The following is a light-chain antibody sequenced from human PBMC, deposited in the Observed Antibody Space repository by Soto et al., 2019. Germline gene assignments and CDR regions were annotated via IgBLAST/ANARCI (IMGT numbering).Light chain of an antibody. V-gene: IGKV3-11*01. Sequence: EIVLTPSPATLSSSPRDRVTLSSRAGHNTNTTQATYQHRPGQAPRLLIYQTSVWAAGIPARFSASGSGTDFTLTISYVQPEDFALDYCHQRQSWPRTFGEGTKVDIK. CDR2: QTS. J-gene: IGKJ1*01. CDR3: HQRQSWPRT. CDR1: HNTNTT.